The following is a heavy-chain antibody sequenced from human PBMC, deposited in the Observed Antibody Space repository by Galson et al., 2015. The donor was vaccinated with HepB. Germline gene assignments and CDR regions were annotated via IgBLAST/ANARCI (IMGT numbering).Heavy chain of an antibody. CDR2: ISYDGSNK. J-gene: IGHJ4*02. Sequence: SLRLSCAASGFTFSSYAMHWVRQAPGKGLEWVAVISYDGSNKYYADSVKGRFTISRDNSKNTLYLQMNSLRAEDTAVYYCARDLSGTTVDGYWGQGTLVTVSS. CDR3: ARDLSGTTVDGY. D-gene: IGHD1-1*01. V-gene: IGHV3-30-3*01. CDR1: GFTFSSYA.